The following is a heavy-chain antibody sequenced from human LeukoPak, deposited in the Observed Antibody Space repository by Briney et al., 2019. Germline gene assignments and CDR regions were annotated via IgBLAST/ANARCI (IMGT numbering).Heavy chain of an antibody. J-gene: IGHJ4*02. CDR1: GFTFSSYA. D-gene: IGHD3-9*01. CDR2: ISYDGSNK. CDR3: AKAYDILTGYFRD. Sequence: TGGSLRLSCAASGFTFSSYAMHWVRQAPGKGLEWVAVISYDGSNKYYADSVKGRFTISRDNSKNTLYLQMNSLRAEDTAVYYCAKAYDILTGYFRDWGQGTLVTVSS. V-gene: IGHV3-30*04.